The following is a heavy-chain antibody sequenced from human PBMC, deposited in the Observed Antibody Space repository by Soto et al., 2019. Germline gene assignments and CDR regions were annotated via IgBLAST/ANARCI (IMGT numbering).Heavy chain of an antibody. Sequence: EVQVVESGGDLVQPGGSLRLSCAASGFTIRNYAMSWVRQAPGKALEWVSGISGGSDRTYYADSVKGRFTIFKDNSKNTLYLQMSSLRVEDTAVYHCEGSWTWGQGTMVTVYS. D-gene: IGHD5-12*01. V-gene: IGHV3-23*04. CDR2: ISGGSDRT. CDR3: EGSWT. CDR1: GFTIRNYA. J-gene: IGHJ3*01.